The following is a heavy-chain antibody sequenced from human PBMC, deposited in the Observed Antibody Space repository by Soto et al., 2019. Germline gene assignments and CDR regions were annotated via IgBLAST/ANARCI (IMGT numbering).Heavy chain of an antibody. V-gene: IGHV4-31*03. Sequence: SETLSLTCTVSGGSISSGGYYWSWIRQHPGKGLEWIGYIYYSGSTYYNPSLKSRVTISVDTSKNQFSLKLSSVTAADTAVYYCARYYYDSSGYYPPTVAFDIWGQGTMVTVSS. CDR3: ARYYYDSSGYYPPTVAFDI. J-gene: IGHJ3*02. CDR1: GGSISSGGYY. D-gene: IGHD3-22*01. CDR2: IYYSGST.